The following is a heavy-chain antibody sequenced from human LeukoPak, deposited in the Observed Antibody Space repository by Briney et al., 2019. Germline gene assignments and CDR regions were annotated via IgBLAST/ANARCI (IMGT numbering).Heavy chain of an antibody. CDR3: ARTPLRLSTGFDP. V-gene: IGHV4-59*02. CDR2: IYYSGST. D-gene: IGHD1-1*01. CDR1: GGSVSSYY. J-gene: IGHJ5*02. Sequence: SQTLSLTCTVSGGSVSSYYWSWIRQPPGKGLEWIGYIYYSGSTNYNPSLKSRVTISVDTSKNQFSLKLSSVTAADTAVYYCARTPLRLSTGFDPWGQGTLVTVSS.